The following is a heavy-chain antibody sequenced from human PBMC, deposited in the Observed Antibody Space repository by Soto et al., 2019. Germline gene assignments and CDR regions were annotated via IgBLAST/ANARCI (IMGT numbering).Heavy chain of an antibody. V-gene: IGHV4-30-2*01. J-gene: IGHJ5*02. Sequence: SDTLSLTCTVSGDSISSVGYSWSWVRQPPGKGLEVIGFIYPSGNTYYNPSLKSRVTISVENSTNQFSLHLSSVTAADTAVYFCARRGSGVIDXWGQGTLVTVSX. D-gene: IGHD3-3*01. CDR3: ARRGSGVIDX. CDR1: GDSISSVGYS. CDR2: IYPSGNT.